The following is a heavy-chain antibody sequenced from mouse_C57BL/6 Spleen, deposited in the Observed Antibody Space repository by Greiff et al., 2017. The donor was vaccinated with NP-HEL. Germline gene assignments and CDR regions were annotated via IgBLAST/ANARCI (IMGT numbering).Heavy chain of an antibody. CDR1: GYTFTDYY. CDR2: INPNNGGT. CDR3: ARMGDSLAMDY. Sequence: EVQLQQSGPELVKPGASVKISCKASGYTFTDYYMNWVKQSHGKSLEWIGDINPNNGGTSYNQKFKGKATLTVDKSSSTAYMELRSLTSEDSAVYYCARMGDSLAMDYWGQGTSVTVSS. V-gene: IGHV1-26*01. D-gene: IGHD3-3*01. J-gene: IGHJ4*01.